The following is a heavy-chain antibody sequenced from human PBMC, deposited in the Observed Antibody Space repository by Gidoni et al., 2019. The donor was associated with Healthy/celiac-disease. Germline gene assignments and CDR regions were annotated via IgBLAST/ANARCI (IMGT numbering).Heavy chain of an antibody. Sequence: QLQLQESGPGLVKPSETLSLTCTVSGGSISSSSDYWGWIRQPPGKGLEWIGSLYYSGSTYYNPSLKSRVTISVDTSKNQFSLKLSSVTAADTAVYYCARWYCSSTSCYSGGLGYFDYWGQGTLVTVSS. CDR3: ARWYCSSTSCYSGGLGYFDY. J-gene: IGHJ4*02. D-gene: IGHD2-2*01. CDR1: GGSISSSSDY. CDR2: LYYSGST. V-gene: IGHV4-39*01.